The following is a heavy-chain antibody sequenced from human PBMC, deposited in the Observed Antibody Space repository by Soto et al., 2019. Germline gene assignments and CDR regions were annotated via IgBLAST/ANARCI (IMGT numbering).Heavy chain of an antibody. D-gene: IGHD3-3*01. CDR1: GGTFSSYA. Sequence: ASVKVSCKASGGTFSSYAISWVRQAPGQGLEWMGGIIPIFGTANYAQKFQGRVTITADESTSTAYMELSSLRSEDTAVYYCARGYSISDNFDYWGQGTLVTVSS. CDR2: IIPIFGTA. CDR3: ARGYSISDNFDY. V-gene: IGHV1-69*13. J-gene: IGHJ4*02.